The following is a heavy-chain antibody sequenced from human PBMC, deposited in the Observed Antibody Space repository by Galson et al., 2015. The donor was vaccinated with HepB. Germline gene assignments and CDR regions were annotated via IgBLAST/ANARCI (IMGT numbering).Heavy chain of an antibody. D-gene: IGHD3-22*01. CDR3: AMGEYFDTSDYYSPADY. CDR2: IYSGGST. CDR1: GFTVSTNY. Sequence: SLRLSCAASGFTVSTNYVNWVRQAPGKGLEWVSVIYSGGSTYYADSVKGRFTNSRDSSKNTLYLQMNSLRAEDTAVYYCAMGEYFDTSDYYSPADYWGQGTLVTVSS. V-gene: IGHV3-53*01. J-gene: IGHJ4*02.